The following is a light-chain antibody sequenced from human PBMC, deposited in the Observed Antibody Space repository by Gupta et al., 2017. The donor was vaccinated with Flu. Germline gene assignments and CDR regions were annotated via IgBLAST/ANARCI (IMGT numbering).Light chain of an antibody. CDR1: QSVSSSY. CDR2: GGS. J-gene: IGKJ2*01. Sequence: EIVLTQSPGTLSLSPGERATLSCRASQSVSSSYLAWYQQKPGQAPRLLIYGGSSRASGIPDRFSGSGSRTEFTLTISRLEPEDSAVYYCQQYGSSPYNFGQGTKLEIK. CDR3: QQYGSSPYN. V-gene: IGKV3-20*01.